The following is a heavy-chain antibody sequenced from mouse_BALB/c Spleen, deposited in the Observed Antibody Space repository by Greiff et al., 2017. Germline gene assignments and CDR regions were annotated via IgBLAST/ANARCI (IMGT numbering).Heavy chain of an antibody. D-gene: IGHD4-1*01. V-gene: IGHV5-9-3*01. CDR2: ISSGGSYT. J-gene: IGHJ4*01. CDR3: AKTGQYAMDY. CDR1: GFTFSSYA. Sequence: EVKLMESGGGLVKPGGSLKLSCAASGFTFSSYAMSWVRQTPEKRLEWVATISSGGSYTYYPDSVKGRFTISRDNAKNTLYLQMSSLRSEDTAMYYCAKTGQYAMDYWGQGTSVTVSS.